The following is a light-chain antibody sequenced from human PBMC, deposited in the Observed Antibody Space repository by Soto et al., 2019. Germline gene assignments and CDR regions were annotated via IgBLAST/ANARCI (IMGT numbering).Light chain of an antibody. Sequence: EIVMTQSPATLSVSPGESATLSCRASQSVSSDLAWYQQKPGQAPRLLIYYTSTRATGFPARFSGGGSGTDFTLTISSLEPEDFAVYFCQQRAGWPPTFGGGTKVDI. V-gene: IGKV3-11*01. CDR2: YTS. J-gene: IGKJ4*01. CDR1: QSVSSD. CDR3: QQRAGWPPT.